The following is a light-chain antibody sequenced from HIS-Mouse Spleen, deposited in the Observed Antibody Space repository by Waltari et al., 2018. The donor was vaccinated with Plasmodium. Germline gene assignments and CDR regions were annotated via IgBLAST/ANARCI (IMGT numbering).Light chain of an antibody. CDR2: DAS. J-gene: IGKJ4*01. CDR3: QQRSNWPSLT. Sequence: ESVLTQSPATLSLSPGERSTLSCSASQSVSSYLAWYQQKPGQAPRLLISDASNRATRIPARFSGSRSGTDFTLIISSLEPEDFAVSYCQQRSNWPSLTFGGGTKVEIK. V-gene: IGKV3-11*01. CDR1: QSVSSY.